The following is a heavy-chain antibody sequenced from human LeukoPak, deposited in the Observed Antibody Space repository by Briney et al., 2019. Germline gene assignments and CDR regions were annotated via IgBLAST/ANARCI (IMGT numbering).Heavy chain of an antibody. D-gene: IGHD3-22*01. J-gene: IGHJ4*02. V-gene: IGHV3-21*01. CDR2: ISSSSSYI. CDR3: ARGGYYDSSGPLEG. CDR1: GFTFSSYA. Sequence: PGGSLRLSCAASGFTFSSYAMSWVRQAPGKGLEWVSSISSSSSYIYYADSVKGRFTISRDNAKNSLYLQMNSLRAEDTAVYYCARGGYYDSSGPLEGWGQGTLVTVSS.